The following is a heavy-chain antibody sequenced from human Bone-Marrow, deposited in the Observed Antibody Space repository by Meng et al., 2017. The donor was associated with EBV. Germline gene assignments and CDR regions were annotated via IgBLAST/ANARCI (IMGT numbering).Heavy chain of an antibody. D-gene: IGHD4-11*01. CDR2: IYWDDDK. V-gene: IGHV2-5*02. J-gene: IGHJ2*01. CDR1: GFSLSTSGVG. CDR3: AHRRDDYTNYWYFDL. Sequence: QITLKESGQTLVKPTQTLTLTCTFSGFSLSTSGVGVGWIRQPPGKALEWLALIYWDDDKRYSPSLKSRLTITKDTSKNQVVLTMTNMDPVDTATYYCAHRRDDYTNYWYFDLWGRGTLVTVSS.